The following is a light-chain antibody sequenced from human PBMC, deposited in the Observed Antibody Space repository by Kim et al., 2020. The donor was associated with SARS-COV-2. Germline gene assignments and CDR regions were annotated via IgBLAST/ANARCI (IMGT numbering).Light chain of an antibody. V-gene: IGLV3-21*03. J-gene: IGLJ2*01. CDR2: DDS. CDR3: QVWDSSSYHPVV. CDR1: NIGSKS. Sequence: PGKTARITGGGNNIGSKSVHWDQQKPGQAPVLVVYDDSDRPSGIHERFSGSKSGNTATLTISRVEAGDEADYYCQVWDSSSYHPVVFGGGTQLTVL.